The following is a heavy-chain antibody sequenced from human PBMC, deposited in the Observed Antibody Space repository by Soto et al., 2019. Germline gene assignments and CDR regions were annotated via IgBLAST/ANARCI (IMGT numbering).Heavy chain of an antibody. CDR3: ARDGRGYSDY. J-gene: IGHJ4*02. Sequence: ASVKVSCKASGYTLSHYAMHWVRQAPGQRLEWMGWISAYNGNTNYAQKLQGRVTMTTDTSTSTAYMELRSLRSDDTAVYYCARDGRGYSDYWGQGTLVTVS. CDR2: ISAYNGNT. V-gene: IGHV1-18*01. D-gene: IGHD5-12*01. CDR1: GYTLSHYA.